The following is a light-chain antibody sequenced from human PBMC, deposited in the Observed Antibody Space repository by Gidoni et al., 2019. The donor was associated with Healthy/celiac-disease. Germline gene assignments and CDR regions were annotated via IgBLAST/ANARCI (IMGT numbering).Light chain of an antibody. J-gene: IGKJ1*01. CDR2: DAS. CDR1: QSIGSW. CDR3: QQYNTYSPWT. Sequence: DIQMTQSPSTLSASVGDRVTITCRASQSIGSWLAWYQQKPGKAPNLLIYDASCLESGVPSRFSGSGSGTEFTLTISSLQPDDFATYYCQQYNTYSPWTFGQGTKVEIK. V-gene: IGKV1-5*01.